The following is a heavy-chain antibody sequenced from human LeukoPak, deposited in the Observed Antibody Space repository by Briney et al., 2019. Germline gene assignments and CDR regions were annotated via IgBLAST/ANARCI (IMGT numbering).Heavy chain of an antibody. J-gene: IGHJ4*02. Sequence: ETVSLTCTVSLDSTTSNFWSWVRQPPGKGLEWIGEIHRSGSPNYNPSLQSRVTISIDRSRNQNVLELSSATAADTAVYYCAREILGGFNPGAYWGQGILVTVSS. D-gene: IGHD1-14*01. V-gene: IGHV4-4*02. CDR2: IHRSGSP. CDR3: AREILGGFNPGAY. CDR1: LDSTTSNF.